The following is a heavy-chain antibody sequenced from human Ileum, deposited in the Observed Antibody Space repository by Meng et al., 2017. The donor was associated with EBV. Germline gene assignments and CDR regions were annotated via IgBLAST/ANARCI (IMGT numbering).Heavy chain of an antibody. CDR2: IYDGGNT. J-gene: IGHJ4*02. CDR3: ATQNWNYEAGY. V-gene: IGHV4-39*01. Sequence: LKLQRSGPGLVKPSGTLSLTCTVSGGSISNNAYYWGWSRQPPGKGLVWIGTIYDGGNTYYHPSLKSRLTISVDTSRNQFSLKLSSVTAADTAVYYCATQNWNYEAGYWGQGTLVTVSS. CDR1: GGSISNNAYY. D-gene: IGHD1-7*01.